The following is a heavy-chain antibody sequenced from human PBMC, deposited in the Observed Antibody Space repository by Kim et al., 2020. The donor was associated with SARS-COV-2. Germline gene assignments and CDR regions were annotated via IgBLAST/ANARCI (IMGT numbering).Heavy chain of an antibody. CDR3: AREYSWSGRDY. D-gene: IGHD3-3*01. V-gene: IGHV3-7*01. J-gene: IGHJ4*02. Sequence: KYYRGSVKGLFTIARDNAESSLYLKMNSLRAEDTAVYYCAREYSWSGRDYWGQGTLVTVSS. CDR2: K.